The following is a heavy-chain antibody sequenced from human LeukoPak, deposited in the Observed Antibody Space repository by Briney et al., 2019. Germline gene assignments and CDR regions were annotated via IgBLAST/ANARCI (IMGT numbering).Heavy chain of an antibody. V-gene: IGHV3-74*01. J-gene: IGHJ4*02. D-gene: IGHD6-19*01. CDR3: ARATYSSGWDY. CDR2: LNSDGSST. CDR1: GFTFSSYW. Sequence: PGGSLRLSCAASGFTFSSYWMHWVRQAPGKGLVWVSRLNSDGSSTHYGDSVKGRFIISRDNAKNTLYLQMNSLRAEDTAVYYCARATYSSGWDYWGQGTLVTVSS.